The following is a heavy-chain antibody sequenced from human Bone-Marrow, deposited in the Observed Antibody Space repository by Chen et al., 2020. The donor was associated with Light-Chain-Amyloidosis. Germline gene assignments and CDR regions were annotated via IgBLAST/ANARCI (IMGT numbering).Heavy chain of an antibody. CDR2: INPNSGGT. Sequence: QVQLVQSGAEVKKPGASVKVSCKASGYTFTGYYMHWVRQAPGQGLEWMGWINPNSGGTNYAQKFQGRVTMTRDTSISTAYMELSRLRSDDTAVYYCARGAERGYSGYESTNFDYWGQGTLVTVS. CDR1: GYTFTGYY. J-gene: IGHJ4*02. D-gene: IGHD5-12*01. V-gene: IGHV1-2*02. CDR3: ARGAERGYSGYESTNFDY.